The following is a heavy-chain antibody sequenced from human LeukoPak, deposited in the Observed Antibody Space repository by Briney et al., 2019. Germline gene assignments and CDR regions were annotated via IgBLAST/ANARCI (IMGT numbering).Heavy chain of an antibody. CDR2: ISGSCGSS. CDR3: VAKYYYDSSGSFDY. V-gene: IGHV3-23*01. J-gene: IGHJ4*02. D-gene: IGHD3-22*01. CDR1: GSTFSSYA. Sequence: VGSLRLSCAASGSTFSSYAMSWVPQAPGKGRECVSVISGSCGSSYYGDSVKGRFTISRDNSKNTLYLQMNSLRAEDTAVYYCVAKYYYDSSGSFDYWGQGTLVTVSS.